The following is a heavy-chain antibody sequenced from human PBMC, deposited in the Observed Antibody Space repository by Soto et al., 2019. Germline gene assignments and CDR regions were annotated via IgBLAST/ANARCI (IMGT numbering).Heavy chain of an antibody. CDR1: GGSISSYY. Sequence: SETLSLTCTVSGGSISSYYWSWIRQPPGKGLEWIGYIYYSGSTNYNPSLKSRVTISVDTSKNQFSLKLSSVTAADTAVYYCAREYSSGWSFDYWGQGTLVTVSS. D-gene: IGHD6-19*01. CDR2: IYYSGST. V-gene: IGHV4-59*01. J-gene: IGHJ4*02. CDR3: AREYSSGWSFDY.